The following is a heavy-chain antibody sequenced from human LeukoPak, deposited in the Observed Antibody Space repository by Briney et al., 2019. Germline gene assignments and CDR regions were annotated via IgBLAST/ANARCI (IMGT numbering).Heavy chain of an antibody. CDR3: ASSNWGSGYYYYGMDV. D-gene: IGHD7-27*01. J-gene: IGHJ6*02. CDR1: GYSFTSYW. CDR2: IYPGDSDT. V-gene: IGHV5-51*01. Sequence: GESLKISRKGSGYSFTSYWIGWVRQMPGKGLEWMGIIYPGDSDTRYSPSFQGQVTISADKSISTAYLQWSSLKASDTAMYYCASSNWGSGYYYYGMDVWGQGTTVTVSS.